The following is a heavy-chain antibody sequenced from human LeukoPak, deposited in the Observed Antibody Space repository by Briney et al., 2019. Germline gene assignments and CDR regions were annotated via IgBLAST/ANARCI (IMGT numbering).Heavy chain of an antibody. V-gene: IGHV4-59*08. CDR3: ARLDCLVEGCYNH. CDR2: VSSDGTT. J-gene: IGHJ4*02. D-gene: IGHD5-24*01. CDR1: GDSVTSSY. Sequence: PSETLSLTCSVSGDSVTSSYWNWIRQPPGKGLEWIGYVSSDGTTNYTPSLRSRLIMSVDTAKNDISLILTSVTAADTAIYYCARLDCLVEGCYNHWGRGNLVTVSS.